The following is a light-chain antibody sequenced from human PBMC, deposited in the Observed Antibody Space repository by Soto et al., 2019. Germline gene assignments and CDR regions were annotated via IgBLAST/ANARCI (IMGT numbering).Light chain of an antibody. Sequence: SYELTQPPSVSVSPGQTASITCFGDKLADKYASWYQVKPGQSPVLVIYQDTKRPSGIPERFSGSTSGTTATLTISGTQGMDEADYFCQAWDTSAVIFGGGTEVTVL. CDR2: QDT. J-gene: IGLJ2*01. CDR3: QAWDTSAVI. V-gene: IGLV3-1*01. CDR1: KLADKY.